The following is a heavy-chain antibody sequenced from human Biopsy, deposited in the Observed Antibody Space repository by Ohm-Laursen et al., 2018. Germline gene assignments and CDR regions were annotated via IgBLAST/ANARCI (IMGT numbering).Heavy chain of an antibody. CDR2: ISWNSYII. V-gene: IGHV3-9*01. CDR1: GFAFESTA. D-gene: IGHD3-10*01. Sequence: SLRLSCTASGFAFESTAMHWVRQAPGKGLEWVSGISWNSYIIDYADSVKGRFTVSRDNAKKSLYLQMSTLTAADTAVYFCAKGGSSYGFGSFNIFHKYATDVRGQGTTVTVSS. J-gene: IGHJ6*02. CDR3: AKGGSSYGFGSFNIFHKYATDV.